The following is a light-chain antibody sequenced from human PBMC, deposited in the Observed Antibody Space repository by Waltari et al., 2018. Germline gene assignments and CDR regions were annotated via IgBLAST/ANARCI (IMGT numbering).Light chain of an antibody. CDR2: EVS. CDR1: SSDVGAYNY. Sequence: QSALTQPASVSGSPGQSLTISCTGTSSDVGAYNYVSWYHQHPGKAPELMLYEVSKRPAGVSNRFSGSKTGNTAALTISGLQAEDEADYYCSSYSTTTIYVFGTGTRVTVL. V-gene: IGLV2-14*01. CDR3: SSYSTTTIYV. J-gene: IGLJ1*01.